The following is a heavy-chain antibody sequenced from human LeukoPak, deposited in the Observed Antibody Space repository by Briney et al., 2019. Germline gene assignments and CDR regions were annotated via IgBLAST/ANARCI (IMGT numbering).Heavy chain of an antibody. CDR2: INHSGST. CDR3: ARGQEYSGSPYYFDY. D-gene: IGHD1-26*01. CDR1: GGSISNY. V-gene: IGHV4-34*01. Sequence: PSETLSLTCTVSGGSISNYWSWLRQPPGKGLEWIGEINHSGSTNYNPSLKRRVTISVDTSKNQFSLKLSAVTAADTAVYYCARGQEYSGSPYYFDYWAREPWSASP. J-gene: IGHJ4*02.